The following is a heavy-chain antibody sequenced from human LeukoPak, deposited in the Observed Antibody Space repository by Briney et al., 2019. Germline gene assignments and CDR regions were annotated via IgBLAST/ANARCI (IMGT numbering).Heavy chain of an antibody. J-gene: IGHJ6*03. V-gene: IGHV3-23*01. Sequence: PGGSLRLSCAASGFTFSSYAMSWVRQAPGKGLEWVSAISGSGGSTYYADSVKGRFTISRDNSKNTLYLQMNSLRAEDTAVYYCAKEGSGGFPRHYYYYYYMDVWGKGTTVTVSS. D-gene: IGHD5-12*01. CDR3: AKEGSGGFPRHYYYYYYMDV. CDR2: ISGSGGST. CDR1: GFTFSSYA.